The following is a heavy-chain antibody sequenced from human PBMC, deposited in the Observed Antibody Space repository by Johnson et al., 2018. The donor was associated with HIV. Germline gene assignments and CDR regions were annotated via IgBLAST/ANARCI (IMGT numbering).Heavy chain of an antibody. CDR2: ISYGGSNK. CDR1: GFTISSYG. D-gene: IGHD6-19*01. J-gene: IGHJ3*02. V-gene: IGHV3-30*03. Sequence: QVQLVESGGGVVQPGRSLRLSCAASGFTISSYGMHWVRQAPGKGLEWVAVISYGGSNKYYADSVKGRFTVSRDNSKNTLYLQMNSLRAEDTAVYYCARVQWLILDAFDIWGQGTMVTVSS. CDR3: ARVQWLILDAFDI.